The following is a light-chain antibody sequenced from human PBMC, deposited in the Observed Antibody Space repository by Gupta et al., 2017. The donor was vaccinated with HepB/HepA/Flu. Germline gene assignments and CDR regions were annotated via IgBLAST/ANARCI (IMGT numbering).Light chain of an antibody. CDR3: QQYYSTPPWT. CDR1: QSVLSSSNNKNY. J-gene: IGKJ1*01. V-gene: IGKV4-1*01. CDR2: WAS. Sequence: DIVMTQSPDSLAVSLGERATINCKSSQSVLSSSNNKNYLAWYQQKPGQPPNVLIYWASTRESGVPYRFTGSGSGTDFTLTIGSLQAEDVAVYYCQQYYSTPPWTFGQGTKVEIK.